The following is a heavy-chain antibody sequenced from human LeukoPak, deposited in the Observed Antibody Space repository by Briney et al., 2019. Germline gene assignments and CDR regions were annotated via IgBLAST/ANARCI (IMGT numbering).Heavy chain of an antibody. J-gene: IGHJ4*02. D-gene: IGHD6-13*01. V-gene: IGHV3-74*01. CDR1: GFTLSSYW. CDR2: INTDGSTT. Sequence: PGGSLRLSCAASGFTLSSYWMHWVRQAPGKGLVWVSRINTDGSTTTYADSVKGRFTISRDNAKNTLYLQMNSLRAEDTAVYYCTRAHYSASWFGWGQGTLVTVSS. CDR3: TRAHYSASWFG.